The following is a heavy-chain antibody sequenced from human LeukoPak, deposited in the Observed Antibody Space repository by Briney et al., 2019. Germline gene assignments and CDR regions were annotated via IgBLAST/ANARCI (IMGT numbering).Heavy chain of an antibody. D-gene: IGHD5-18*01. J-gene: IGHJ4*02. CDR2: INRSGGST. CDR1: GFTFSTYA. V-gene: IGHV3-23*01. Sequence: GGSLRLSCAASGFTFSTYAMNWVRQAPGQGLEWVSGINRSGGSTYYAHSVQGRFTISRDNSKNTPYLHMNSLRAEDTAVYYCDVRGWIQVWLLAYWGQGTLVTVSS. CDR3: DVRGWIQVWLLAY.